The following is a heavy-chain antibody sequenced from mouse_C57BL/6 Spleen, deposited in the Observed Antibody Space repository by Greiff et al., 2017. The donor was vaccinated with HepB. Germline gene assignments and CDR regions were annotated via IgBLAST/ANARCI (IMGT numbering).Heavy chain of an antibody. J-gene: IGHJ2*01. CDR3: TTEMDYGSSYFDY. CDR1: GFNIKDYY. D-gene: IGHD1-1*01. V-gene: IGHV14-1*01. CDR2: IDPEDGDT. Sequence: VQLQQSGAELVRPGASVKLSCTASGFNIKDYYMHWVKQRPEQGLEWIGRIDPEDGDTEYAPKFQGKATMTADPSSNTAYLQLSSLTSEDTAVYYCTTEMDYGSSYFDYWGQGTTLTVSS.